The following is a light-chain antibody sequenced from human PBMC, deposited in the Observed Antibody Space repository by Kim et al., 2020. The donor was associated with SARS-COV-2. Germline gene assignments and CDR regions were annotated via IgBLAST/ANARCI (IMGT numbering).Light chain of an antibody. CDR2: AAS. CDR3: QQSYRTPRT. Sequence: ASVGDGVTTSCAANERISSYLNWYQQKPGKAPKLLIYAASRLQGGVPSRFSGGGSGTDFTLTISSLEPEDFATYFCQQSYRTPRTFGQGTKVDIK. J-gene: IGKJ1*01. V-gene: IGKV1-39*01. CDR1: ERISSY.